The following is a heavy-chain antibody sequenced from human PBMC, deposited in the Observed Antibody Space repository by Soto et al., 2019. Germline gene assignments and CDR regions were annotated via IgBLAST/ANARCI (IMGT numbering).Heavy chain of an antibody. J-gene: IGHJ6*02. CDR1: GYTFYRHS. CDR2: LNADYGNT. D-gene: IGHD3-10*01. Sequence: QAQLVQSGAEVRKPGASVKVSCKASGYTFYRHSISWVRQAPGQGLEWMGLLNADYGNTPYAQKFRGRVPMTTDTSTNTMYMELKNMRSYDRAVYYCGKCLRGDYYYGMDVWGQGTTVTVSS. CDR3: GKCLRGDYYYGMDV. V-gene: IGHV1-18*01.